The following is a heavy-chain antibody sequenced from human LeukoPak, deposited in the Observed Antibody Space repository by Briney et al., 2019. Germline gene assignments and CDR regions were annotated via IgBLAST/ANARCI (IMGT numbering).Heavy chain of an antibody. V-gene: IGHV4-4*07. D-gene: IGHD3-22*01. CDR1: GGSISSYY. CDR3: AGNGIVTDAFDI. CDR2: IYTSGST. J-gene: IGHJ3*02. Sequence: SETLSLTCTVSGGSISSYYWSWIRQPAGKGLEWIGRIYTSGSTNYNPSLKSRVTMSVDTSKNQFSLKLSSVTAADTAVYYCAGNGIVTDAFDIWGQGTMVTVSS.